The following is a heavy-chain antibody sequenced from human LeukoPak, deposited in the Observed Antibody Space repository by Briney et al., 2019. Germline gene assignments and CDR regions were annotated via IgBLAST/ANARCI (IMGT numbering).Heavy chain of an antibody. J-gene: IGHJ1*01. D-gene: IGHD5-24*01. CDR3: ARDLKLTH. V-gene: IGHV4-34*01. CDR2: IYHSGST. Sequence: SETLSLTCAVYGGSFSGYYWSWIRQPPGKGLEWVGEIYHSGSTNYNPALKTRATITVDTPKNQYSLKLSSVTAADTAVYYCARDLKLTHWGQGTLVTVSS. CDR1: GGSFSGYY.